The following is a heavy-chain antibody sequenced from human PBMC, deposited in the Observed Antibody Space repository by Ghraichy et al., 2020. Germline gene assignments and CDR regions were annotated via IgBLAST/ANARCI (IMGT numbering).Heavy chain of an antibody. V-gene: IGHV3-43D*03. CDR3: AKDSSHGDPPGDYMDV. CDR1: GFTFDDYA. J-gene: IGHJ6*03. CDR2: ISWDGGST. D-gene: IGHD4-17*01. Sequence: GESLNISCAASGFTFDDYAMHWVRQAPGKGLEWVSLISWDGGSTYYADSVKGRFTISRDNSKNSLYLQMNSLRAEDTALYYCAKDSSHGDPPGDYMDVWGKGTTVTVSS.